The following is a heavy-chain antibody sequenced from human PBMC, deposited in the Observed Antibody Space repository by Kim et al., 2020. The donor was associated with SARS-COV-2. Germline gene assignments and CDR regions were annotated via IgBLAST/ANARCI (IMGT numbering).Heavy chain of an antibody. CDR3: ARATGSGSYLLDF. J-gene: IGHJ4*02. V-gene: IGHV1-3*01. Sequence: KYSEKFQGRVTITRGTSASTAYMELSSLRSEDTALYYCARATGSGSYLLDFWGQGTLVTVSS. D-gene: IGHD3-10*01.